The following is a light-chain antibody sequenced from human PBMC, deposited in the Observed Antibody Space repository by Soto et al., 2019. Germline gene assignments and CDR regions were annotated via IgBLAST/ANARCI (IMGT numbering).Light chain of an antibody. CDR3: QQYNSYP. V-gene: IGKV1-5*01. Sequence: YTSSLPASVGDRVPIPCRASQSIGSWLAWYQQKPGKAPKLLIHDASSLESGVPSRFSGSGSGTEFTLTISSLQPDDFATYYCQQYNSYPFGQGTKVDNK. CDR2: DAS. CDR1: QSIGSW. J-gene: IGKJ1*01.